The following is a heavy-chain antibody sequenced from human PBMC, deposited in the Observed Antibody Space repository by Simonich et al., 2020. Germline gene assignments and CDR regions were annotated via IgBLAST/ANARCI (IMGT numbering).Heavy chain of an antibody. CDR3: ARVGYSNYYYYGMDV. V-gene: IGHV4-38-2*01. J-gene: IGHJ6*02. CDR2: IYHRGSL. D-gene: IGHD6-13*01. CDR1: GYSIRSGDY. Sequence: QVQLQESGPGLAKPSETLSLTCAVSGYSIRSGDYWCCIRPPPEKGLEWMGSIYHRGSLDYNPYLQSRVTISVDTSKKQFSLKLSSVTAADTAVYYCARVGYSNYYYYGMDVWGQGTTVTVSS.